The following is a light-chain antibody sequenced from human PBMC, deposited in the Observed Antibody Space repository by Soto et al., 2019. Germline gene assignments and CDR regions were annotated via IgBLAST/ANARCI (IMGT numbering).Light chain of an antibody. CDR1: SSDVGTYNL. V-gene: IGLV2-23*01. CDR2: EGS. Sequence: QSVRTQPASVSGSPGQSITISCTGTSSDVGTYNLVSWYQQHPGKAPKLMLYEGSKRPSGVSNRFSGSNSGNTASLTISGLQAEDEADYYCCSYAAGSAPYVFGTGTKVTVL. J-gene: IGLJ1*01. CDR3: CSYAAGSAPYV.